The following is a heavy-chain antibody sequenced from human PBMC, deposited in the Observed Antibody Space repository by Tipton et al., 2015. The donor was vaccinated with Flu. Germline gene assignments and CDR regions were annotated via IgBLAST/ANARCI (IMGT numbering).Heavy chain of an antibody. V-gene: IGHV3-21*01. D-gene: IGHD6-25*01. CDR1: GFTFRSYK. CDR3: ARSIAALAPDH. J-gene: IGHJ4*02. CDR2: ISVSSIYI. Sequence: SLRLSCEASGFTFRSYKMNWLRQAPGKGLEWVSSISVSSIYIYYTDSVKGRFTISRDNPKKSLYLQMNSLRAEDTAVYYCARSIAALAPDHWGQGTLVTVSS.